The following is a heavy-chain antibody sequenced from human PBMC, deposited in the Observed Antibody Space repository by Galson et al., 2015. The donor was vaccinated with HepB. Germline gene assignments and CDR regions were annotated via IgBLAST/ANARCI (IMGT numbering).Heavy chain of an antibody. J-gene: IGHJ4*01. V-gene: IGHV3-30*18. CDR3: AKDPYLYNALACNMAGFDY. D-gene: IGHD2/OR15-2a*01. CDR1: GFTFKNYG. CDR2: ISYEGSNK. Sequence: SLRLSCAASGFTFKNYGIHWVRQAPGKGLEWVAVISYEGSNKYYADSVKGRFTISKDNSKTTVYLQMNSLRVEDTALYYCAKDPYLYNALACNMAGFDYWGQGTLVTVSS.